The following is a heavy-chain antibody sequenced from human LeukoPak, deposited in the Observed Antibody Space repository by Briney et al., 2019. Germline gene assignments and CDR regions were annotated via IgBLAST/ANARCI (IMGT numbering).Heavy chain of an antibody. J-gene: IGHJ4*02. CDR2: INPNSGGT. CDR3: ARGGEDIVVVPAA. CDR1: GYTFTGYY. V-gene: IGHV1-2*06. D-gene: IGHD2-2*01. Sequence: ASVKVSCKASGYTFTGYYMHWVRQAPGQGLEWMGRINPNSGGTNYAQKFQGRVTMTRDTSISTAYTELSRLRSDDTAVYYCARGGEDIVVVPAAWGQGTLVTVSS.